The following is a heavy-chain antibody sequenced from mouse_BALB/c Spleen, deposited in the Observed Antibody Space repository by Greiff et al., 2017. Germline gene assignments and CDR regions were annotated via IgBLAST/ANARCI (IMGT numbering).Heavy chain of an antibody. CDR1: GFTFSSYG. V-gene: IGHV5-6-3*01. CDR3: ARYYDVYYVLYAMDY. D-gene: IGHD2-3*01. CDR2: INSNGGST. J-gene: IGHJ4*01. Sequence: EVMLVESGGGLVQPGGSLKLSCAASGFTFSSYGMSWVRQTPDKRLELVATINSNGGSTYYPDSVKGRFTISRDNAKNTLYLQMSSLKSEDTAMYYCARYYDVYYVLYAMDYWGQGTSVTVSS.